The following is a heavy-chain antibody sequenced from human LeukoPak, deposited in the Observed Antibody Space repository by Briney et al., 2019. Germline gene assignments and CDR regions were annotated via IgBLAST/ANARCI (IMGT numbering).Heavy chain of an antibody. CDR1: GFTFSDFY. J-gene: IGHJ3*02. D-gene: IGHD3-10*01. Sequence: GGSLRLSCATSGFTFSDFYMSWIRQAPGKGLEWVSAISGSGGSTYYADSVKGRFTISRDNSKNTLYLQMNSLRAEDTAVYYCAKDRGPRGGAFDIWGQGTMVTVSS. CDR3: AKDRGPRGGAFDI. V-gene: IGHV3-23*01. CDR2: ISGSGGST.